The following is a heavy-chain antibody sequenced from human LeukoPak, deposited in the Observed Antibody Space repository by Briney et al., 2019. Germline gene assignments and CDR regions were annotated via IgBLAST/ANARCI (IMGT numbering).Heavy chain of an antibody. CDR2: ISAYNGNT. D-gene: IGHD4-17*01. Sequence: MGWISAYNGNTNYAQKLQGRVTMTTDTSTSTAYMELRSLRSDDTAVYYCARRGSDYGKFGYWGQGTLVTVSS. V-gene: IGHV1-18*01. J-gene: IGHJ4*02. CDR3: ARRGSDYGKFGY.